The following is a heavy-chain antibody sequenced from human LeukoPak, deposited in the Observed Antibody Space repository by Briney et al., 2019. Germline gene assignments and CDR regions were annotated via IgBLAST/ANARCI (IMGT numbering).Heavy chain of an antibody. CDR2: ISGSGRST. CDR3: ARDGYYDFWSGYGMDV. CDR1: GFTFSSYA. J-gene: IGHJ6*02. D-gene: IGHD3-3*01. Sequence: GSLRLSCAASGFTFSSYAMSWVRQAPGKGLEWVSAISGSGRSTFYADSVKGRFTISRDNSKNTLYLQMNSLRAEDTAVYYCARDGYYDFWSGYGMDVWGQGTTVTVSS. V-gene: IGHV3-23*01.